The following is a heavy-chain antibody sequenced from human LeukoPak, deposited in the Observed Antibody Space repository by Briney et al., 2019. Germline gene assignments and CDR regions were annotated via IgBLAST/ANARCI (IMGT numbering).Heavy chain of an antibody. J-gene: IGHJ4*02. CDR1: GFTFSSYS. V-gene: IGHV3-21*01. CDR2: ISSSSSYI. CDR3: ARDASVDIAARYYHYFDY. Sequence: GGSLRLSCAASGFTFSSYSMNWVRQAPGKGLEWVSSISSSSSYIYYADSVKGRFTISRDNAKNSLYLQMNSLRAEDTAVYYCARDASVDIAARYYHYFDYWGQGTLVTVSS. D-gene: IGHD6-6*01.